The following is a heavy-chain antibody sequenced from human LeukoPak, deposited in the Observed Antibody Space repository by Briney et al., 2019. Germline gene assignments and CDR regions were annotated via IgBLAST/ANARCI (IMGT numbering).Heavy chain of an antibody. D-gene: IGHD6-13*01. CDR3: ARELAAAGRRGLYYYYGMDV. CDR1: GGSISSYY. J-gene: IGHJ6*02. CDR2: IYTRGST. Sequence: SETLSLTCTVSGGSISSYYWSWIRQPAGKGREWIGRIYTRGSTKYNPSLKRRVTMSVDTSKNHFSPKLSSVTAADTAVYYCARELAAAGRRGLYYYYGMDVWGQGTTVTVSS. V-gene: IGHV4-4*07.